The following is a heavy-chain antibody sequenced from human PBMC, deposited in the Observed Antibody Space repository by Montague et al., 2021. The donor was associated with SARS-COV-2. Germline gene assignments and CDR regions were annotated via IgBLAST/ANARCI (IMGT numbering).Heavy chain of an antibody. CDR2: IWSDGSHK. V-gene: IGHV3-33*06. CDR3: VKSGGGTFFET. CDR1: GFSLTDNG. Sequence: LRLSCAVSGFSLTDNGMFWVRQAPGKGLEWVAVIWSDGSHKNYGDSVKGRFTVSRDISTNTLFLLMSSLRVDDTAVYYCVKSGGGTFFETWGQGTLVTVSA. J-gene: IGHJ5*02. D-gene: IGHD1-26*01.